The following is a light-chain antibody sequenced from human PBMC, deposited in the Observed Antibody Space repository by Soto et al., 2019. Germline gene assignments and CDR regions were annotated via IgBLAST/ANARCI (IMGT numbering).Light chain of an antibody. CDR2: SND. CDR1: SSNIGSNT. Sequence: QTVVTQPPSASGTPGQRVTISCSGSSSNIGSNTVNWYQQLPGTAPKVLMYSNDQRPSGVPDRFSGSKSGTSASLAISGLQSGDEADYYCAAWDGSLNGWVFGGGTKVTVL. J-gene: IGLJ3*02. CDR3: AAWDGSLNGWV. V-gene: IGLV1-44*01.